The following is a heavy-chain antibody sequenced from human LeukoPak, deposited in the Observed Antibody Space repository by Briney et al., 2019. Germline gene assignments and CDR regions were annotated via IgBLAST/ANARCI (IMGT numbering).Heavy chain of an antibody. CDR1: GFTFSSYS. D-gene: IGHD4-23*01. CDR2: ISSSSSYI. J-gene: IGHJ4*02. V-gene: IGHV3-21*01. CDR3: TRRGGGQDFDY. Sequence: PGGSLRLSCAASGFTFSSYSMNWVHQAPGKGLEWVSSISSSSSYIYYADSVKGRFTISRDNSKNTLYLQMNSLRVEDTAVYYCTRRGGGQDFDYWGQGTLVTVSS.